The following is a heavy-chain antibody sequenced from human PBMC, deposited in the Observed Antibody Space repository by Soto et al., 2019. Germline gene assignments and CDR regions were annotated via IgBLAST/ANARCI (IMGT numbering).Heavy chain of an antibody. Sequence: SQTLSLTCAISGDSVSSNTASWNWIRQSPSRGLEWLGRTYFRSKWYNDYAVSVKSRIIINPDASNNQFSLQLNSVTPEDTAVYFCAKGDNLGPKTGYAFDPWGQGIMVTVSS. CDR2: TYFRSKWYN. D-gene: IGHD5-12*01. CDR3: AKGDNLGPKTGYAFDP. V-gene: IGHV6-1*01. CDR1: GDSVSSNTAS. J-gene: IGHJ5*02.